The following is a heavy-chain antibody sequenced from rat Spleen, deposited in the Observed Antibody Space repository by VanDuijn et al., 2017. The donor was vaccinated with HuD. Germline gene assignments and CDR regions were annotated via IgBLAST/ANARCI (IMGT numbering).Heavy chain of an antibody. Sequence: EVQLAESGGGLVQPGRSLKLSCAASGFTFSDYYMAWVRQAPTKGLEWVASISYDGGSTYYRDSVKGRFTISRDNAKSSLYLQMDSLRSEDTATYYCTTEGWGTTPPFDYWGQGVMVTVSS. D-gene: IGHD1-10*01. CDR2: ISYDGGST. V-gene: IGHV5-20*01. CDR3: TTEGWGTTPPFDY. J-gene: IGHJ2*01. CDR1: GFTFSDYY.